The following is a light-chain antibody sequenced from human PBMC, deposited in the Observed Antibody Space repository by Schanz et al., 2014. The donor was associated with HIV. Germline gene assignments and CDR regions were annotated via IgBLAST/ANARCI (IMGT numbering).Light chain of an antibody. CDR3: QQYNTYPTWT. CDR2: GAS. CDR1: QSVGSN. Sequence: ELVLTQSPATLSLSPGEEATLSCRVSQSVGSNVAWYQQKVGQPPRLLIYGASSRATGIPDRFSGSGSGTDFTLTISSLQPDDFATYYCQQYNTYPTWTFGQGTKVEI. V-gene: IGKV3D-15*01. J-gene: IGKJ1*01.